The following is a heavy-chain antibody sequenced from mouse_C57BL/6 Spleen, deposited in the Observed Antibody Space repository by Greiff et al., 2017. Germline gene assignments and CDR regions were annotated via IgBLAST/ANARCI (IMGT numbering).Heavy chain of an antibody. Sequence: EVKLMESGGGLVQPGGSLSLSCAASGFTFTDYYMSWVRQPPGKALEWLGFIRNKANGYTTEYSASVKGRLTTSRDNSQSILYLQMSALRAEDSAAYYCARYMDGIFDYWGQGTTLTVSA. J-gene: IGHJ2*01. D-gene: IGHD2-1*01. CDR2: IRNKANGYTT. CDR3: ARYMDGIFDY. CDR1: GFTFTDYY. V-gene: IGHV7-3*01.